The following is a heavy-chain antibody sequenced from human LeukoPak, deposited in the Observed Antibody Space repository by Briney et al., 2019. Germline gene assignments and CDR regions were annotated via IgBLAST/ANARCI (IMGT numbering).Heavy chain of an antibody. V-gene: IGHV1-46*01. CDR2: ITPGGGSK. D-gene: IGHD1-26*01. CDR1: GYTFTSYG. Sequence: GASVKVSCKASGYTFTSYGISWVRQAPGQGLEWLGLITPGGGSKWYAQKFQGRVTMTRDMSTSTDYMELGRLRSEDTAVYYCARDNSVGDYAWWFDPWGQGTLVTVSS. J-gene: IGHJ5*02. CDR3: ARDNSVGDYAWWFDP.